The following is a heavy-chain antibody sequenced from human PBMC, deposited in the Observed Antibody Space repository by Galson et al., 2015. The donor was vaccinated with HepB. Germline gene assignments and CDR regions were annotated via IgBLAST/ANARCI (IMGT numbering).Heavy chain of an antibody. CDR3: ATAAVGYCNGGSCSPTPDY. D-gene: IGHD2-15*01. V-gene: IGHV1-69*13. CDR1: GGTFSSYA. Sequence: SVKVSCKASGGTFSSYAISWVRQAPGQGLEWMGGIIPIFGTANYAQKFQGRVTITADESTSTAYMELSSLRSEDTAVYYCATAAVGYCNGGSCSPTPDYWGQGTLVTVSS. CDR2: IIPIFGTA. J-gene: IGHJ4*02.